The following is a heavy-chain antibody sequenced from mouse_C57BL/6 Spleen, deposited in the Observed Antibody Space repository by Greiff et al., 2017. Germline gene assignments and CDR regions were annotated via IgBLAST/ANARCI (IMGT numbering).Heavy chain of an antibody. CDR3: AREGDGYYPYYFDY. CDR2: ISDGGSYT. J-gene: IGHJ2*01. Sequence: EVHLVESGGGLVKPGGSLKLSCAASGFTFSSYAMSWVRQTPEKRLEWVATISDGGSYTYYPDNVKGRFTISRDNAKNNLYLQMSHLKSEDTAMYYCAREGDGYYPYYFDYWGQGTTLTVSS. CDR1: GFTFSSYA. D-gene: IGHD2-3*01. V-gene: IGHV5-4*01.